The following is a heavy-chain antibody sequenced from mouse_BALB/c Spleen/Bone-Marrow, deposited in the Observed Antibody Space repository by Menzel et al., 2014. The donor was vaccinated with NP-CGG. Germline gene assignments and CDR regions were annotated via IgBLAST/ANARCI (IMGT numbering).Heavy chain of an antibody. CDR3: ASNWD. J-gene: IGHJ3*01. D-gene: IGHD4-1*01. V-gene: IGHV1-77*01. Sequence: VQLQQSGAELARPGASVKLSCKASGYTFTDYYINWVKQRTGQGLEWIGEIYPGSGKTYHNEKFKGKATLTADKSSNTAYMQLSSLTSEDSAVYFCASNWDWGQGTLVTVSA. CDR2: IYPGSGKT. CDR1: GYTFTDYY.